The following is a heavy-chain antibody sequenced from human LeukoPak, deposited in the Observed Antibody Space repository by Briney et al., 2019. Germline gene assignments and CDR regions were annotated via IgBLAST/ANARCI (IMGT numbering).Heavy chain of an antibody. J-gene: IGHJ3*02. CDR2: IYPGDSDT. CDR1: GYSFTSYW. Sequence: GESLKISCKGSGYSFTSYWIGWVRQMPGKGLEWMGIIYPGDSDTRYSPSFQGQVTISADKSISTAYLQWSSLKASDTAMYYCARQHRMMYSSTWTDAFDIWGHGTMVTVSS. CDR3: ARQHRMMYSSTWTDAFDI. V-gene: IGHV5-51*01. D-gene: IGHD6-13*01.